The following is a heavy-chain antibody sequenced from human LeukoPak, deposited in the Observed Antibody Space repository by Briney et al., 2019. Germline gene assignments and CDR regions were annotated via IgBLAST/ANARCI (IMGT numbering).Heavy chain of an antibody. Sequence: SETLSLTCTVSGGSISSYYWSWIRQPAGKGLEWIGRIYTSGSTNYNPSLKSRVTMSVDTSKNQFSLKLSSVTAADTAVYYCARQRHYYDSSSYFDYWGQGTLVTVSS. D-gene: IGHD3-22*01. CDR1: GGSISSYY. J-gene: IGHJ4*02. V-gene: IGHV4-4*07. CDR3: ARQRHYYDSSSYFDY. CDR2: IYTSGST.